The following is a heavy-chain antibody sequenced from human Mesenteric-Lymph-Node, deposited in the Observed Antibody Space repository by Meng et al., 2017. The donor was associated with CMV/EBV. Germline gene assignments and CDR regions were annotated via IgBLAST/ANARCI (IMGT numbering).Heavy chain of an antibody. D-gene: IGHD3-16*01. J-gene: IGHJ4*02. CDR3: ARDPKGGIDY. V-gene: IGHV4-61*01. CDR2: IYYSGST. Sequence: GSLRLSCTVSGGSVSSGSYYWSWIRQPPGKGLEWIGYIYYSGSTNYNPSLKSRVTISVDTSKNQFSLKLSSVTAADTAVYYCARDPKGGIDYWGQGTLVTVSS. CDR1: GGSVSSGSYY.